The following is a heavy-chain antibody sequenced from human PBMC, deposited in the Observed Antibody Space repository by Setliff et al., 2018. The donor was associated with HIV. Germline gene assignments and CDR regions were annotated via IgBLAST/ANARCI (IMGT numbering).Heavy chain of an antibody. CDR1: GGPISSYY. CDR3: ARVLDSGYDRAFDI. J-gene: IGHJ3*02. Sequence: PSETLSLTCTVSGGPISSYYWSWIRQPPGKGLEWIGYIYTSGSTNYNPSLKSRVTISVDTSKNQFSLKLSSVTAADTAVYYCARVLDSGYDRAFDIWGQGTMVTVSS. V-gene: IGHV4-4*08. CDR2: IYTSGST. D-gene: IGHD5-12*01.